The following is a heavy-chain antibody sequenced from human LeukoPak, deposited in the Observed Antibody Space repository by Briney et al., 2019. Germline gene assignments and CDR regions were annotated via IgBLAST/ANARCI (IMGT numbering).Heavy chain of an antibody. CDR2: IQYDGSNK. CDR3: ATSGSYHQYFDY. D-gene: IGHD1-26*01. J-gene: IGHJ4*02. Sequence: GGSLRLSCAASGFTFSSYGMHWVRQAPGKGLEWVAFIQYDGSNKYYADSVKGRFTISRDNSKNTLYLQMNSLRAEDTAVYYCATSGSYHQYFDYWGQGTLVTVSS. V-gene: IGHV3-30*02. CDR1: GFTFSSYG.